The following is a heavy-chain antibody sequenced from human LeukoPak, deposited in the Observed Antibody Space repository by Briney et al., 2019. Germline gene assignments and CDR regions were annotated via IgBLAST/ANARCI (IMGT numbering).Heavy chain of an antibody. CDR2: IKQDGSEK. CDR1: GFTFSTYW. Sequence: GGSLRLSCAASGFTFSTYWMSWVRQAPGKGLEWVANIKQDGSEKYYVDSVRSRFTISRDNANNSLYLQMNSLRAADTAVYYCARDLGGSPDHDAFDIWGQGTLVTISS. CDR3: ARDLGGSPDHDAFDI. J-gene: IGHJ3*02. V-gene: IGHV3-7*01. D-gene: IGHD3-16*01.